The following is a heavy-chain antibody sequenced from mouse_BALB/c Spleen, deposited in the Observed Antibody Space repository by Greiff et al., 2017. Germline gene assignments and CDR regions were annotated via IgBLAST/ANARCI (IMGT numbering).Heavy chain of an antibody. Sequence: VQVVESGAELVKPGASVKLSCKASGYTFTSYYMYWVKQRPGQGLEWIGEINPSNGGTNFNEKFKSKATLTVDKSSSTAYMQLSSLTSEDSAVYYCTRGRSAWFAYWGQGTLVTVSA. CDR2: INPSNGGT. V-gene: IGHV1S81*02. J-gene: IGHJ3*01. CDR1: GYTFTSYY. CDR3: TRGRSAWFAY.